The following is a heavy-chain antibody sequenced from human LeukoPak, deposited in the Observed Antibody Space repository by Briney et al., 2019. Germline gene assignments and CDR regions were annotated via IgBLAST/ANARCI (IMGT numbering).Heavy chain of an antibody. CDR2: IIPILGIA. CDR1: GGTFRSYS. D-gene: IGHD2-2*03. Sequence: PVKVSSQASGGTFRSYSISTVRQGPGKGLEWMGRIIPILGIANYAQKFQGRVTITADKSTSTAYMELSSLRSEDTAVYYCARVGSRDQNPYYYYGMDVWGQGTTVTVSS. V-gene: IGHV1-69*04. J-gene: IGHJ6*02. CDR3: ARVGSRDQNPYYYYGMDV.